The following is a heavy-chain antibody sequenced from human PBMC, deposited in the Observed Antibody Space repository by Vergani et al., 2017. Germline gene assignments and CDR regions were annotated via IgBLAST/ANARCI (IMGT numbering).Heavy chain of an antibody. V-gene: IGHV3-23*01. D-gene: IGHD5-24*01. J-gene: IGHJ4*02. CDR2: LTASGSGI. CDR3: AKSGWLQHFGAHYFDP. Sequence: EVQLLESGGRLVQPGGSLRLSCVASGFAFSRYAMSWVRQAPGKGLEWVSGLTASGSGISYADSVRGRFTISRDNSKNTLFLQMDSLRAEDTAVYYCAKSGWLQHFGAHYFDPWGQGILVTVSS. CDR1: GFAFSRYA.